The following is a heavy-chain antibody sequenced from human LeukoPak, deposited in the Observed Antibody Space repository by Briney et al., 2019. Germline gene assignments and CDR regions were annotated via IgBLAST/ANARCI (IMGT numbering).Heavy chain of an antibody. CDR1: GFTFSSYS. V-gene: IGHV3-48*01. J-gene: IGHJ4*02. CDR3: AREGYYYDSSGYYYGGSDY. CDR2: ISSSSSTI. D-gene: IGHD3-22*01. Sequence: PGGSLRLSCAASGFTFSSYSMNWVRQAPGKGLEWVSYISSSSSTIYYADSVKGRSTISRDNAKNSLYLQMNSLRAEDTAVYYCAREGYYYDSSGYYYGGSDYWGQGTLVTVSS.